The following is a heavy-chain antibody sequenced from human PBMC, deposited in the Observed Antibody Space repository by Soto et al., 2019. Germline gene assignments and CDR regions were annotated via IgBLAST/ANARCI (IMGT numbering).Heavy chain of an antibody. Sequence: EGQLVESGGGLVLPGGSLRLSCAASGFIFSTYTLNWVRQAPGKGREWVSYISAGSDAIHYADSVKGRFTVSRDNAKNSLFLQMNTLRHEDTAVYYCARLYTTSRVGAWFDPWGQGTRVTVSS. J-gene: IGHJ5*02. CDR2: ISAGSDAI. V-gene: IGHV3-48*02. D-gene: IGHD3-16*01. CDR3: ARLYTTSRVGAWFDP. CDR1: GFIFSTYT.